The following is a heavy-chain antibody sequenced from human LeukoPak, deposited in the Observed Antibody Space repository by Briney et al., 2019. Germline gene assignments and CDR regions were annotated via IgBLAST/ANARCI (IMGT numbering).Heavy chain of an antibody. J-gene: IGHJ4*02. V-gene: IGHV4-39*01. CDR3: ARHPNILTGYYIAYYFDY. Sequence: SETLSLTCTVSGGSISSSSYYWGWIRQPPGKGLEWIASIYYSGSTYYNPSLKSRVTISVDTSKNQFSLKLSSVTAADTAVYYCARHPNILTGYYIAYYFDYWGQGTLVTVSS. D-gene: IGHD3-9*01. CDR2: IYYSGST. CDR1: GGSISSSSYY.